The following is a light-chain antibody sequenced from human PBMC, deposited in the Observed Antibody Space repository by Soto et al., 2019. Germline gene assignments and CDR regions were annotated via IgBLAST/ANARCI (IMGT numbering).Light chain of an antibody. CDR3: QAWDSSLYV. CDR2: QDS. J-gene: IGLJ1*01. Sequence: SYELTQPPSVSVSPGQTASITCSGDKLGDKYACWYQQKPGQSPVLVIYQDSKRPSGIPERFSGSNSGNTVTLTISGTQAMDEADYYCQAWDSSLYVFGTGTKVTVL. V-gene: IGLV3-1*01. CDR1: KLGDKY.